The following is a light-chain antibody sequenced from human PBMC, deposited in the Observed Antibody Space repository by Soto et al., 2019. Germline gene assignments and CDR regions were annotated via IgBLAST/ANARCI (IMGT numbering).Light chain of an antibody. CDR3: QHYGRSPYT. J-gene: IGKJ2*01. CDR2: GAS. CDR1: QSVSSSY. Sequence: EIVLTQSPGTLSLSPGERATLSCRASQSVSSSYLAWFQQKPGQAPRLLIYGASTRATDIPDRFSGSGSGTDFTLTVSRLEPEDFVVYYCQHYGRSPYTFGQGTKLEIK. V-gene: IGKV3-20*01.